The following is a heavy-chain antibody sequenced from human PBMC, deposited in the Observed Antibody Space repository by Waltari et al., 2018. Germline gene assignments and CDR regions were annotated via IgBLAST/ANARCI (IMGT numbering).Heavy chain of an antibody. D-gene: IGHD1-26*01. J-gene: IGHJ6*03. CDR3: ARGEGARDYYYYYYMDV. CDR2: SNPNSGGT. Sequence: QVQLVQSGAEVKKPGSSVKVSCKASGGTFSSYAISWVRQDPGKGLEWMGRSNPNSGGTNYAQKFQGRVTMTRDTSISTAYMELSRLRSDDTAVYYCARGEGARDYYYYYYMDVWGKGTTVTISS. CDR1: GGTFSSYA. V-gene: IGHV1-2*02.